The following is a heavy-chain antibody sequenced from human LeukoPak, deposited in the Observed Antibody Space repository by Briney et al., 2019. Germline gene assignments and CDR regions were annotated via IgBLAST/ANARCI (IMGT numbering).Heavy chain of an antibody. J-gene: IGHJ4*02. CDR1: GYSFTSYW. CDR2: IYPGDSDT. CDR3: ARPGTARAFDY. V-gene: IGHV5-51*01. Sequence: GESLKISCNGSGYSFTSYWTGWVRQMPGKSLEWMGIIYPGDSDTRYSPSFQGQVTISSDKSISTAYLQWSSLKASDTAMYYCARPGTARAFDYWGQGTLVTVSS. D-gene: IGHD2-21*02.